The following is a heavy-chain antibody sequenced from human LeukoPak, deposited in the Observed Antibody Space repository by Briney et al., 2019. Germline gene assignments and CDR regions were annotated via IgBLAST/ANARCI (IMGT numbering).Heavy chain of an antibody. V-gene: IGHV3-23*01. CDR2: VSGSGHST. CDR1: GFTFTTYG. Sequence: GGTLRLSCAASGFTFTTYGMSWVRQAPGKGLEWVSAVSGSGHSTYYAHSVKGRFTISRDNSKNTVYLQLNSLSAEDTALYYCAKDEGSAGFYLFSSWGQGTQVTVSS. D-gene: IGHD3-9*01. CDR3: AKDEGSAGFYLFSS. J-gene: IGHJ4*02.